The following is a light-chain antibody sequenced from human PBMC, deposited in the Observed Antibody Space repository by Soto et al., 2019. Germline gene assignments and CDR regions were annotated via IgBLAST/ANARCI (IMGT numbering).Light chain of an antibody. CDR3: QKYNSAPPGT. J-gene: IGKJ1*01. V-gene: IGKV1-27*01. Sequence: DIQMTQSPSSLSSSVGDRVTITCRASQGISNYLAWYQQKPGKAPKLLIYAASTLQSGVPSRFSGSGSGTDFTLTISSLQPEDVATYYCQKYNSAPPGTFGQGTKVDIK. CDR1: QGISNY. CDR2: AAS.